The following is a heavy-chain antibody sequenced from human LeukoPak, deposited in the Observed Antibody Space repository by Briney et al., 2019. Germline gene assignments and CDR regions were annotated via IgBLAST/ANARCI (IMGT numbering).Heavy chain of an antibody. CDR1: GFTFSSYA. J-gene: IGHJ5*02. CDR3: AKGPDCSSTSCYGNWFDP. V-gene: IGHV3-23*01. D-gene: IGHD2-2*01. Sequence: GGSLRLSCAASGFTFSSYAMSWVRQAPGKGLEWVSAISGSGGSTYYADSVKGRFTISRDNSKNTLYLQVNSLRAEDTAVYYCAKGPDCSSTSCYGNWFDPWGQGTLVTVSS. CDR2: ISGSGGST.